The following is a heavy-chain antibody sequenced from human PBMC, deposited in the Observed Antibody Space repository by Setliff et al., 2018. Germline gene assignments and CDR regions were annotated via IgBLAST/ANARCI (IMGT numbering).Heavy chain of an antibody. CDR3: ARAGGGSSFTAYYYYYYTDV. J-gene: IGHJ6*03. Sequence: PSETLSLTCTVSGGSISSYYWSWIRQPAGKGLEWIGRIYTSGSTNYNPSLKSRVTMSVDTSKNQFSLKLSSVTAADTAVYYCARAGGGSSFTAYYYYYYTDVWGKGTTVTVSS. D-gene: IGHD6-13*01. CDR1: GGSISSYY. V-gene: IGHV4-4*07. CDR2: IYTSGST.